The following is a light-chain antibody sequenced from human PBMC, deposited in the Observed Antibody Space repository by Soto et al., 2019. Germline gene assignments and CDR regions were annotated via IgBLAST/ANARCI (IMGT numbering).Light chain of an antibody. V-gene: IGKV3-20*01. Sequence: EVGLTQSPGTLSLSPGERATLSCRASQSVSSSYLAWYQQKPGQAPGLLIYGASSRATGIPDRFSGSGSGTDFTLTISRLEPEDFAVYYCQQYGSSPQWTFGQGTKVDIK. CDR1: QSVSSSY. J-gene: IGKJ1*01. CDR2: GAS. CDR3: QQYGSSPQWT.